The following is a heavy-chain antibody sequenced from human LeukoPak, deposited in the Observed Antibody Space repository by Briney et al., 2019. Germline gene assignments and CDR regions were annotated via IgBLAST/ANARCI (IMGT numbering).Heavy chain of an antibody. CDR1: GGSISSSSYY. Sequence: SETLSLTCTVSGGSISSSSYYWGWIRQPPGKGLEWIGSIYYSGSTYYNPSLKSRVTISVDTSKNQFSLKLSSVTAADTAVYYCARRGGWYPDYFDYWGQGTLVTVSP. J-gene: IGHJ4*02. D-gene: IGHD6-19*01. CDR3: ARRGGWYPDYFDY. V-gene: IGHV4-39*01. CDR2: IYYSGST.